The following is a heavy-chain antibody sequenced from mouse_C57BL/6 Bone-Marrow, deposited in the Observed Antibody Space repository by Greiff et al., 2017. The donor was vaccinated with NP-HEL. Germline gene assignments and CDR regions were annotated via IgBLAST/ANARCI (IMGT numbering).Heavy chain of an antibody. J-gene: IGHJ4*01. D-gene: IGHD1-1*01. V-gene: IGHV5-4*01. CDR3: ARDRGYSSESYAMDY. Sequence: DVMLVESGGGLVKPGGSLKLSCAASGFTFSSYAMSWVRQTPEKRLEWVATISAGGSYTYYPDNVKGRFTISSDNAKNNLYLQMSHLKSEDTAMYYCARDRGYSSESYAMDYWGQGTSVTVSS. CDR2: ISAGGSYT. CDR1: GFTFSSYA.